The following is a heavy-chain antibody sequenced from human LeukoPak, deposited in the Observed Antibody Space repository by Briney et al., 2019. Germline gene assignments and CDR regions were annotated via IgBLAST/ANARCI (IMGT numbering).Heavy chain of an antibody. Sequence: GGSLKLSCAASGFTFSGSAMHWVRQASGKGLEWVGRIRSKANSYATAYAASVKGRFTISRDDSKNTAYLQMNSLKTEDTAVYYCTRLPLFGSIQWLAREPVGSLNDAFDIWGQGTMVTVSS. CDR1: GFTFSGSA. V-gene: IGHV3-73*01. CDR3: TRLPLFGSIQWLAREPVGSLNDAFDI. D-gene: IGHD6-19*01. J-gene: IGHJ3*02. CDR2: IRSKANSYAT.